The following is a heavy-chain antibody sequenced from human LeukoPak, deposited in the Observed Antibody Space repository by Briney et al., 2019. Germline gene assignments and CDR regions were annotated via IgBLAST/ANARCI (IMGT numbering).Heavy chain of an antibody. CDR3: AKEGDYSNAAPEWGFDS. J-gene: IGHJ4*02. D-gene: IGHD4-17*01. CDR2: ISGSSSHT. CDR1: GFTFSIYA. V-gene: IGHV3-23*01. Sequence: GGSLRLSCAASGFTFSIYAMSWVRQAPGKGMEWVSGISGSSSHTLDADSVRGRFIISRDNTRNTLYLHMNSLRAEDTALYYCAKEGDYSNAAPEWGFDSWGQGTLVTVSS.